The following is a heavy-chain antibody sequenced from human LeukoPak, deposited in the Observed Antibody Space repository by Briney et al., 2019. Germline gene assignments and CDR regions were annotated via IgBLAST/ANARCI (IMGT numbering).Heavy chain of an antibody. J-gene: IGHJ3*02. V-gene: IGHV3-7*01. D-gene: IGHD2-15*01. Sequence: PXKGLEWGANIKQDXSDSYYVVSVNGPFPISSDNAKNSLYLQMNSLRAEDTAVYYCARDISCSGGSCFYLYDAFDIWGQGTMVTVSS. CDR3: ARDISCSGGSCFYLYDAFDI. CDR2: IKQDXSDS.